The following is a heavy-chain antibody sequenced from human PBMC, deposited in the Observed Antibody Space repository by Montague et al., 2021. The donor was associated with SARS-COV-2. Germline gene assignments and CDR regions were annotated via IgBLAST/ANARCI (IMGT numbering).Heavy chain of an antibody. J-gene: IGHJ6*02. Sequence: TLSLTCTVSGGSLSSGGYYWSWIRQLPGKGLEWLGYFYYSGSTYYNPSLKSRVFISADMSKNQFFLNLTSVTAADAAVYYCARALGRTGYYYGLDVWGQGTTVTVSS. CDR3: ARALGRTGYYYGLDV. CDR2: FYYSGST. D-gene: IGHD3/OR15-3a*01. V-gene: IGHV4-31*03. CDR1: GGSLSSGGYY.